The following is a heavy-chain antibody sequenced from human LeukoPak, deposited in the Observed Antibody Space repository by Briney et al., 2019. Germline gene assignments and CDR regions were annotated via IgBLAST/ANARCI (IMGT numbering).Heavy chain of an antibody. CDR3: ATPLDYYDSRGYPQGGD. CDR1: GFTFSSYW. Sequence: GGSLRLSCAASGFTFSSYWMTWVRQAPGKGLEWVANIKQDGSKKNYVDSVKGRFTISRDNAKNSLYLQMNSLRAEDTAVYYCATPLDYYDSRGYPQGGDWGQGTLVTVSS. CDR2: IKQDGSKK. J-gene: IGHJ4*02. D-gene: IGHD3-22*01. V-gene: IGHV3-7*03.